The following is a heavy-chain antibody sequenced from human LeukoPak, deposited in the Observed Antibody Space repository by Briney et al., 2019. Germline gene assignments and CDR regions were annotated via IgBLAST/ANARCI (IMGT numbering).Heavy chain of an antibody. CDR1: GYTFITYY. CDR2: INPSGGGT. Sequence: ASVKVSCKASGYTFITYYMHWVRQAPGQGLEWMGIINPSGGGTSCAQRFQGRVTMTRDTSTGTVYMELSSLRSEDTAVYYCARIFLSVVAPKRWFDPWGQGTLVTVSS. D-gene: IGHD4-23*01. J-gene: IGHJ5*02. CDR3: ARIFLSVVAPKRWFDP. V-gene: IGHV1-46*01.